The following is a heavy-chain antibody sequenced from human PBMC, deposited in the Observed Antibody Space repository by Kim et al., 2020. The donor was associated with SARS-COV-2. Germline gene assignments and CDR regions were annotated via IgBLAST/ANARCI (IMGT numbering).Heavy chain of an antibody. J-gene: IGHJ6*02. CDR2: IIPIFGTA. CDR1: GGTFSSYA. V-gene: IGHV1-69*13. D-gene: IGHD5-12*01. Sequence: SVKVSCKASGGTFSSYAISWVRQAPGQGLEWMGGIIPIFGTANYAQKFQGRVTITADESTSTAYMELSSLRSEDTAVYYCARDWEWLRRTLGVYYYYGMDVWGQGTTVTVSS. CDR3: ARDWEWLRRTLGVYYYYGMDV.